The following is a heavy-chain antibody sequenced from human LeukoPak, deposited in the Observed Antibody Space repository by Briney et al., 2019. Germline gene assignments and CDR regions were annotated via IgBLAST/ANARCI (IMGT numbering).Heavy chain of an antibody. J-gene: IGHJ2*01. CDR1: GYTFTSYG. V-gene: IGHV1-18*01. D-gene: IGHD5-24*01. CDR3: ARSEMATITGQWYFDL. Sequence: ASVKVSCEASGYTFTSYGISWVRQAPGQGLEWMGWISAYNGNTNYAQKLQGRVTMTTDTSTSTAYMELSSLRSEDTAVYYCARSEMATITGQWYFDLWGRGTLVTVSS. CDR2: ISAYNGNT.